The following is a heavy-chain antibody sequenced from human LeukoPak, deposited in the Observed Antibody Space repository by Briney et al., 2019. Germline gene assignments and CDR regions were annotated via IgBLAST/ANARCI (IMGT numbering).Heavy chain of an antibody. V-gene: IGHV4-4*02. CDR2: IYLRGNT. CDR1: GGSISSSNW. D-gene: IGHD1-14*01. J-gene: IGHJ6*03. Sequence: SGTLSLTCAISGGSISSSNWWTWVRQPPGKGLEWVGEIYLRGNTNYNPSLESRATISVDESKTQLSLRLESVTAADTAVYYCARDYHPGAGYYYYMDVWGKGTTVTVSS. CDR3: ARDYHPGAGYYYYMDV.